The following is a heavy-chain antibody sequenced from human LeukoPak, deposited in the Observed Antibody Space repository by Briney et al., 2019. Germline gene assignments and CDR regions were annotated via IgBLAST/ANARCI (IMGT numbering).Heavy chain of an antibody. J-gene: IGHJ4*02. CDR1: GFTFSTYS. CDR3: ARAKQWNYYFDY. Sequence: GGSLRLSCAASGFTFSTYSMNWVRQAPGKGMEWVASISESSTYIYSADSIKGRFTISRDNAKNSLYLQMNSLRVEDTALYYCARAKQWNYYFDYWGQGTLVTVSS. D-gene: IGHD6-19*01. V-gene: IGHV3-21*01. CDR2: ISESSTYI.